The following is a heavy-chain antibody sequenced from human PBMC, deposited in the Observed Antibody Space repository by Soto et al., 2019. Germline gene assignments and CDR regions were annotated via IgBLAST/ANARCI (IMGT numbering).Heavy chain of an antibody. V-gene: IGHV3-33*01. Sequence: QVQLVESGGGVVQPGGSLRLSCAASGFTFDAYGFHWVRQAPGKGLEWVAVVWSNGNRKYYADSVKGRFTISRDSTKSALNLQINSLRADDTAVYYCARIQRDTIVALDYWGQGTLVTVSS. CDR3: ARIQRDTIVALDY. J-gene: IGHJ4*02. CDR1: GFTFDAYG. CDR2: VWSNGNRK. D-gene: IGHD1-1*01.